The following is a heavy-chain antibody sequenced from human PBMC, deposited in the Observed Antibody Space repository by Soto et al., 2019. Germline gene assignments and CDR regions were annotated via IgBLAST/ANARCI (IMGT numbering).Heavy chain of an antibody. D-gene: IGHD4-17*01. CDR3: AAEPTTVTTKADYYYYGMDV. CDR2: IVVGSGNT. J-gene: IGHJ6*02. Sequence: ASVKVSCKASGFTFTSSAVQWVRQARGQRLEWIGWIVVGSGNTNYAQKFQERVTITRDMSTSTAYMELSSLRSEDTAVYYCAAEPTTVTTKADYYYYGMDVWGQGTTVTVSS. CDR1: GFTFTSSA. V-gene: IGHV1-58*01.